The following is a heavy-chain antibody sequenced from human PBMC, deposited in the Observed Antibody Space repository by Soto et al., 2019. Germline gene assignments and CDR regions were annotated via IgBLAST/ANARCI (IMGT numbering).Heavy chain of an antibody. CDR1: GDSVSSNSAA. CDR2: TYYRSKWYN. J-gene: IGHJ6*02. V-gene: IGHV6-1*01. Sequence: SQTLSLTCAISGDSVSSNSAAWNWIRQSPSRGREWLGRTYYRSKWYNDYAVSVKSRITINPDTSKNQFSLQLNSVSPEDTAVYYCEREARGAVNEYYYYGMDVWGQGTKVSVSS. D-gene: IGHD3-10*01. CDR3: EREARGAVNEYYYYGMDV.